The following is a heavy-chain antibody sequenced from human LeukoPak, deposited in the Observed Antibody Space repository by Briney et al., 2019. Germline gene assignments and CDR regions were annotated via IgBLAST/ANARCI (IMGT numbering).Heavy chain of an antibody. D-gene: IGHD5-18*01. CDR2: IWYDGSNK. CDR3: ARGGHTAIGY. Sequence: PGESLRLSCAASGFGFSTYWLHWVRQAPGKGLEWVAVIWYDGSNKYYADSVKGRFTVSRDNSKNTLYLQMNSLRAEDTAVYYCARGGHTAIGYWGQGTLVTVSS. V-gene: IGHV3-33*08. CDR1: GFGFSTYW. J-gene: IGHJ4*02.